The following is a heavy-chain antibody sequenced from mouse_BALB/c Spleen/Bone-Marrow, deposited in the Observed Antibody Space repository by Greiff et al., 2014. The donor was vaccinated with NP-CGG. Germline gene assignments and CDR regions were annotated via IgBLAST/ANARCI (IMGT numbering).Heavy chain of an antibody. CDR1: GFSITSGYF. J-gene: IGHJ4*01. Sequence: VQLKESGPGLVKPSQSLSLTCSVTGFSITSGYFWYWIRQFPGNKLEWLGYISYDGRNHYNPSLTNRVSITRDTSKNQFFLKLNSVTTEDTATYYCASVEVHAMDYWGQGTSVTVSS. CDR3: ASVEVHAMDY. V-gene: IGHV3-6*02. D-gene: IGHD2-14*01. CDR2: ISYDGRN.